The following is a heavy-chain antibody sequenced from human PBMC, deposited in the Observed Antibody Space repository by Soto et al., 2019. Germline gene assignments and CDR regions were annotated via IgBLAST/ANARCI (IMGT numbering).Heavy chain of an antibody. Sequence: EVQLVESGGGLVQPGGSLRLSCAASGFTFSSYWMSWVRQAPGKGLEWVANIKQDGSEKYYVDSVKGRFTISRDNAKSSLSLQMNSLRAEDTAVYYCARMGYQLLWDYFDYWGQGPWSPSPQ. D-gene: IGHD2-2*01. CDR2: IKQDGSEK. V-gene: IGHV3-7*01. CDR3: ARMGYQLLWDYFDY. CDR1: GFTFSSYW. J-gene: IGHJ4*02.